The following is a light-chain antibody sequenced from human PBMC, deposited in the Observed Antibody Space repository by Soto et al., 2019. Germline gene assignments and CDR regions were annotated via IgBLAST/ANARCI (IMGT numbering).Light chain of an antibody. J-gene: IGKJ1*01. CDR3: EHYYATSPT. Sequence: FVMTQSPDSLAVSLGERATINCKSSQSLFYSSNNKNYLAWYQQKVGQPPKLLISWASTRESGVPDRFSGIGSWTDFTLTITSLHAEDVPVYDGEHYYATSPTFGQGPKVDIK. CDR1: QSLFYSSNNKNY. CDR2: WAS. V-gene: IGKV4-1*01.